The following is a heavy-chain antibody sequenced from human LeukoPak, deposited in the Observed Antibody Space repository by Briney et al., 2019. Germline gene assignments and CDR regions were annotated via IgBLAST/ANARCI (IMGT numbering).Heavy chain of an antibody. J-gene: IGHJ4*02. CDR3: ASHSSPWPLFDS. CDR1: GGSISSYY. V-gene: IGHV4-59*01. Sequence: SETLSLTCTVSGGSISSYYWSWIRQPPGKGLEWIGHIYYSGTTNYNPSLKSRVTISVDTSKNLFSLKLSSVTSADTAVYYCASHSSPWPLFDSWGQGTLVTVSS. D-gene: IGHD6-19*01. CDR2: IYYSGTT.